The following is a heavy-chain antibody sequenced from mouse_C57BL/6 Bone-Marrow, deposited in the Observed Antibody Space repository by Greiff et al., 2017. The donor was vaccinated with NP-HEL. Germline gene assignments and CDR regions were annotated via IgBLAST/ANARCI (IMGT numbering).Heavy chain of an antibody. CDR1: GFTFSSYA. Sequence: EVKLVESGGGLVKPGGSLKLSCAASGFTFSSYAMSWVRQTPEKRLEWVATISDGGSYTSYPDNVKGRFTISRDNAKNNLYLQMSHRKSEDTAMYYCARDRGQLGRWYFDVWGTGTTVTVAS. D-gene: IGHD4-1*02. J-gene: IGHJ1*03. V-gene: IGHV5-4*01. CDR3: ARDRGQLGRWYFDV. CDR2: ISDGGSYT.